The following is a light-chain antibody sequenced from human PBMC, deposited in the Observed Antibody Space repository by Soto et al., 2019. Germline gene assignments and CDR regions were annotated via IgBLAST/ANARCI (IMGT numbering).Light chain of an antibody. CDR3: MQALQTPFT. CDR2: LGS. Sequence: DLVLTQSPLSLPVTPGEPASISCRSTQSLLHSNGYNYLNWYLQKPGQSPQLLIYLGSNRASGVPDRCSGSGSGTDFTLKISRVEAEDVGVHYCMQALQTPFTFGPGTKVDIK. V-gene: IGKV2-28*01. J-gene: IGKJ3*01. CDR1: QSLLHSNGYNY.